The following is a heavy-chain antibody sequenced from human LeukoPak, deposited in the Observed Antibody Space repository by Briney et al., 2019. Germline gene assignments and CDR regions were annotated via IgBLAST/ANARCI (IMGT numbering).Heavy chain of an antibody. D-gene: IGHD3-10*01. Sequence: GGSLRLSCAASGFTFSSYAMSWVRQAPGKGLEWVSAISGSGGSTDYADSVKGRFTISRDNSKNTLYLRMNSLRAEDTAVYYCAKSGIWFGELLSHFDYWGQGTLVTVSS. CDR2: ISGSGGST. CDR3: AKSGIWFGELLSHFDY. J-gene: IGHJ4*02. V-gene: IGHV3-23*01. CDR1: GFTFSSYA.